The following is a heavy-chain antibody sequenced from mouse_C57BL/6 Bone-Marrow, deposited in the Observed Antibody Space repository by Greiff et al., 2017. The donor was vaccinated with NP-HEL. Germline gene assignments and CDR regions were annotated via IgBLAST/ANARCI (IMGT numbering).Heavy chain of an antibody. CDR3: ARFDYSLCWYFDV. CDR2: IYPGGGYT. V-gene: IGHV1-63*01. D-gene: IGHD2-4*01. Sequence: QVQLQQSGAELVRPGTSVKMSCKASGYTFTNYWIGWAKQRPGHGLEWIGDIYPGGGYTNYNEQFKGKATLTADKSSSTAYMQFSSLTSEDSAIYYGARFDYSLCWYFDVWGTGTTVTVSS. CDR1: GYTFTNYW. J-gene: IGHJ1*03.